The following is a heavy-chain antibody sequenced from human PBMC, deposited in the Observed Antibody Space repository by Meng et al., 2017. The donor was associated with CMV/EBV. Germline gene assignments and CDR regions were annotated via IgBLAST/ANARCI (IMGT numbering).Heavy chain of an antibody. D-gene: IGHD3-3*01. Sequence: GESLKISCAASGFTFDDYAMHWVRQAPGKGLEWVSLISWDGGSTYYADSVKGRFTISRDNSKNTLYLQMNSLRAEDTAVYYCAKDLGYDFWWGGMDVWGQGTTVTVSS. CDR1: GFTFDDYA. CDR3: AKDLGYDFWWGGMDV. CDR2: ISWDGGST. V-gene: IGHV3-43D*03. J-gene: IGHJ6*02.